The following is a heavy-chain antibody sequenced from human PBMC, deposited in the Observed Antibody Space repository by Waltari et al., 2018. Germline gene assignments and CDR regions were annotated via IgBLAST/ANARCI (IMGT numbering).Heavy chain of an antibody. V-gene: IGHV4-4*09. CDR3: ARTAHPSYYYYMDV. J-gene: IGHJ6*03. CDR2: IYTSGST. Sequence: QVQLQESGPGLVKPSETLSLTCTVSGGSISSSYWSWIRQPPGKGLEWIGYIYTSGSTNYNPSLKSRVTISVDTSKNQFSLKLSSVTAADTAVYYCARTAHPSYYYYMDVWGKGTTVTVSS. D-gene: IGHD5-18*01. CDR1: GGSISSSY.